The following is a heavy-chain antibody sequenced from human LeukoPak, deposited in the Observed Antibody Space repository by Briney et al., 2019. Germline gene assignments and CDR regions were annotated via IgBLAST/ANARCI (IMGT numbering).Heavy chain of an antibody. D-gene: IGHD3-10*01. CDR3: ARPYGPGNY. V-gene: IGHV4-34*01. J-gene: IGHJ4*02. Sequence: SETLSLTCAVYGGSFSGYYWSWIRQPPGKGLEWTGEINHSGSTNYNPSLKSRVTISVDTSKNQFSLKLSSVTAADTAVYYCARPYGPGNYWGQGTLVTVSS. CDR2: INHSGST. CDR1: GGSFSGYY.